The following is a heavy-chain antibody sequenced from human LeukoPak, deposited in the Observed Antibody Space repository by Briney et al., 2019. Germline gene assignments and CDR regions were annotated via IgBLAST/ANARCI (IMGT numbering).Heavy chain of an antibody. CDR3: ARDLNYYDSSGYYSYYYYYVMDV. CDR1: GYSFTSYW. D-gene: IGHD3-22*01. CDR2: IYPGDSDT. V-gene: IGHV5-51*01. Sequence: GESLKISCKGSGYSFTSYWIGWVRQMPGKGLEWMGIIYPGDSDTRYSPSFQGQVTISADKSISTAYLQWSSLKASDTAMYYCARDLNYYDSSGYYSYYYYYVMDVWGQGTTVTVSS. J-gene: IGHJ6*02.